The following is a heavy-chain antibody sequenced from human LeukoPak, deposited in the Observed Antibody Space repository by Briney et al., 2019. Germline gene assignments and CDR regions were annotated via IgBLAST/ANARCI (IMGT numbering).Heavy chain of an antibody. CDR3: ANGGDSSSWYRYYFDY. V-gene: IGHV3-30*02. CDR2: IRCEGSNK. Sequence: PGGSLRLSCAASGFTFSSYGMHWVRQAPGKGLEGVAFIRCEGSNKYYADSVKGRFTISRDNSKNTLYLQMNSLRAEDTAVYYCANGGDSSSWYRYYFDYWGQGTLVTVSS. CDR1: GFTFSSYG. D-gene: IGHD6-13*01. J-gene: IGHJ4*02.